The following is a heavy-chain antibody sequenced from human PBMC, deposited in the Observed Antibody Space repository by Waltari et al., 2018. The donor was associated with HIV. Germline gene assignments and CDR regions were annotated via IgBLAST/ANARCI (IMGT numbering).Heavy chain of an antibody. D-gene: IGHD3-22*01. Sequence: QVQLVQSGAEVKKPGSSVKVSCKASGGTFSSYAISWVRQGAGQGLEWMGGIIPIFGTANYAQKFQGRVTITADESTSTAYMELSSLRSEDTAVYYCARDYYDSSGYSSRFFDYWGQGTLVTVSS. CDR3: ARDYYDSSGYSSRFFDY. V-gene: IGHV1-69*12. CDR1: GGTFSSYA. J-gene: IGHJ4*02. CDR2: IIPIFGTA.